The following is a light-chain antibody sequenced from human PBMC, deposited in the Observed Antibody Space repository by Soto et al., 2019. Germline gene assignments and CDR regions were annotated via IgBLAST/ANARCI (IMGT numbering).Light chain of an antibody. CDR3: QQYGSSRWT. Sequence: EIVLTQSPDTLSLFPGERATLSCRAIQSVSNTYLAWYQQKPGQAPRPLISAASTRATGTPDRFSGSGSGTDFTLTISRLEPEDFAIYYCQQYGSSRWTFGQGTKVDIK. CDR1: QSVSNTY. J-gene: IGKJ1*01. V-gene: IGKV3-20*01. CDR2: AAS.